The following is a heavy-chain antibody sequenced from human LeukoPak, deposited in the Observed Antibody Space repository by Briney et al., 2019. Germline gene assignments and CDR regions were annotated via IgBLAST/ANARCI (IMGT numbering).Heavy chain of an antibody. J-gene: IGHJ4*02. CDR1: GFTFSSYE. Sequence: GGSLRLSCAASGFTFSSYEMNWVRQAPGKGLEWVSYISSSGTTIYYVDSVKGRFTISRDNAKNSLYLQMNSLRAEDTAVYYCARDYGGTTGGDYWGQGTLVTVSS. CDR2: ISSSGTTI. V-gene: IGHV3-48*03. CDR3: ARDYGGTTGGDY. D-gene: IGHD4-23*01.